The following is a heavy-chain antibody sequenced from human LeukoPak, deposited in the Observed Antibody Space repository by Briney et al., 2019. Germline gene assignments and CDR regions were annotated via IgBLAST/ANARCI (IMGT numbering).Heavy chain of an antibody. CDR1: GFIFSSYA. V-gene: IGHV3-64D*06. D-gene: IGHD5-12*01. CDR2: ITSDGGTT. Sequence: PGGSLRLSCSASGFIFSSYAMHWVRQAPGKRLDYVSAITSDGGTTYYADSVKGRFTISRGNSRNTVYLQMSSLRVEDTAVYFCLEDEAGYSGYWGQGTLVTVSS. CDR3: LEDEAGYSGY. J-gene: IGHJ4*02.